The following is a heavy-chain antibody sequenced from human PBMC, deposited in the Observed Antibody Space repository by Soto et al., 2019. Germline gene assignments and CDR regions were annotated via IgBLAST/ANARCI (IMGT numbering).Heavy chain of an antibody. CDR3: ARGRVSSVAGMFHY. CDR2: LYSGGST. CDR1: GFTVSSNY. D-gene: IGHD6-19*01. J-gene: IGHJ4*02. Sequence: EVQLVETGGGLIQPGGPLRLSCAASGFTVSSNYMTWVRQAPGKGLEWVSVLYSGGSTYYADSVKGRFTISRDNSKTTLLLQMNSLSAEDTAVYYCARGRVSSVAGMFHYWGQGTLVTVSS. V-gene: IGHV3-53*02.